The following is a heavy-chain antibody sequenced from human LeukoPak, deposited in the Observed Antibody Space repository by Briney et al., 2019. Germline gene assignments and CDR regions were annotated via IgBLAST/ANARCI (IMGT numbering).Heavy chain of an antibody. J-gene: IGHJ3*02. CDR2: ISAYNGNT. CDR1: GYTFTSYG. CDR3: ARGHYDFWSGYYPRNAFDS. D-gene: IGHD3-3*01. V-gene: IGHV1-18*01. Sequence: GASVKVSCKASGYTFTSYGISWVRQAPGQGLEWMGWISAYNGNTEYAPKLQGRVTITTDSSTRTAYMELRSLRPDATAVYYCARGHYDFWSGYYPRNAFDSWGQGTMVTASS.